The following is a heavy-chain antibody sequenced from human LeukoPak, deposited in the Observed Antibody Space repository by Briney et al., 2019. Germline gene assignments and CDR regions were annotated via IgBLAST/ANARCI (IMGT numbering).Heavy chain of an antibody. CDR2: VYYGGST. Sequence: PSETLSLTCAVSGASINDFYWTWIRQPPGKGLEWIGYVYYGGSTNYNPSLKSRVIISVDSSKNQFSLKLSSVTAADTAVYYCATYYSDSSAYVHYLDSWGRGTLVTVSS. J-gene: IGHJ4*02. CDR3: ATYYSDSSAYVHYLDS. CDR1: GASINDFY. D-gene: IGHD3-22*01. V-gene: IGHV4-59*03.